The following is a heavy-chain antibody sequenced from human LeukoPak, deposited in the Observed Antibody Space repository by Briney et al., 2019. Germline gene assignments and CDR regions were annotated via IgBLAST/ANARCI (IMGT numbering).Heavy chain of an antibody. Sequence: GRSLRLSCAASGFTFSSYGMHWVRQAPGKGLEWVAVIWYDGSNKYYADSVKGRFTISRDNSKNTLYLQMNSLGAEDTAVYYCAKDTKPLRFLEWLFDYWGQGTLVTVSS. CDR3: AKDTKPLRFLEWLFDY. J-gene: IGHJ4*02. CDR2: IWYDGSNK. D-gene: IGHD3-3*01. V-gene: IGHV3-33*06. CDR1: GFTFSSYG.